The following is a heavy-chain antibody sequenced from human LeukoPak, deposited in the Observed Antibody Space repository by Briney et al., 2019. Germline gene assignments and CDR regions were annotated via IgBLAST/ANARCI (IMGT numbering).Heavy chain of an antibody. CDR3: ARRLTQYDCFDP. D-gene: IGHD2-2*01. J-gene: IGHJ5*02. CDR1: GFTFSSCS. Sequence: GGSLRLSCAASGFTFSSCSMNWVRQAPGKGLEWVSYIGTTSGAIYYADSVKGRFTISRDSAKNSLYLQMNSLRAEDTAVYYCARRLTQYDCFDPWGQGILVTVSS. V-gene: IGHV3-48*01. CDR2: IGTTSGAI.